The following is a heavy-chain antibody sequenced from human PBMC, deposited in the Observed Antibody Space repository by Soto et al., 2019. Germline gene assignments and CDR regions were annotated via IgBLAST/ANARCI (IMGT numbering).Heavy chain of an antibody. CDR3: ATLGTMRMTGYYNLGDY. J-gene: IGHJ4*02. CDR1: GYTLTELS. CDR2: FDPEDGET. Sequence: ASVKVSCKVSGYTLTELSMHWLLQAPGKGLEWMGGFDPEDGETIYAQKFQGRVTMTEDTSTDTAYMELSSLRSEDTAVYYCATLGTMRMTGYYNLGDYWGQGTLVTVSS. V-gene: IGHV1-24*01. D-gene: IGHD3-9*01.